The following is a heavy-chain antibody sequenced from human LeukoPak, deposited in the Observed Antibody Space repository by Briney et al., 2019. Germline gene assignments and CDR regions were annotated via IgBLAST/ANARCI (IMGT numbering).Heavy chain of an antibody. J-gene: IGHJ3*02. Sequence: SVKVSCKASGGTFSSYAISWVRQAPGQGLEWMGGIIPIFGTANYAQKFQGRVTITTDESTSTAYMELSSLRSEDTAVYYCARAGDSSGYYPDAFDIWGQGTMVTVSS. CDR2: IIPIFGTA. CDR1: GGTFSSYA. D-gene: IGHD3-22*01. CDR3: ARAGDSSGYYPDAFDI. V-gene: IGHV1-69*05.